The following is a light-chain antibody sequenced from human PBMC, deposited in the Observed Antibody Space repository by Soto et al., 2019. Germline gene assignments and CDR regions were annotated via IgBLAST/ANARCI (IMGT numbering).Light chain of an antibody. Sequence: QSVLTQPASVSVSPGQSIAISCTGTRSDVGANDYVSWYQQHPGKAPKLMISEATNRPSGVSDRFSGSKSGNTASLTISGLQAEDEADYYCSSLTSRFTFGFVTGT. J-gene: IGLJ1*01. CDR1: RSDVGANDY. CDR3: SSLTSRFTFG. CDR2: EAT. V-gene: IGLV2-14*01.